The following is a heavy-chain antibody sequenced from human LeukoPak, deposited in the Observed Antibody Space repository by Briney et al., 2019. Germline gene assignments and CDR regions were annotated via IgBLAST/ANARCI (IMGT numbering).Heavy chain of an antibody. D-gene: IGHD3-10*01. V-gene: IGHV1-3*03. Sequence: GASVKVSCKASGYTFTSYAMHWVRQAPGQTLEWMGWINAGNGNTKYSQEFQGRVTMTRSTSISTAYMELSSLRSEDTAVYYCARYGSGSSYYFDYWGQGTLVTVSS. CDR3: ARYGSGSSYYFDY. CDR1: GYTFTSYA. CDR2: INAGNGNT. J-gene: IGHJ4*02.